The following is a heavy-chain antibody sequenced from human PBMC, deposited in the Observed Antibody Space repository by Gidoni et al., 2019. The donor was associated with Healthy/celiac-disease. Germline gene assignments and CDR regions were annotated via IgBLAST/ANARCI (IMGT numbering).Heavy chain of an antibody. Sequence: QVQLVQSGAEVKKPGASVKDACKASGSTFTGYSMHWVLQDPGQGLEWMGWRNPISGGTNDAQKFPDRVTMTRNTTISTAYMELIRLRSYDTAVYYCARDLVPAARQFYYYYYMDVWGKGTTVTVSS. CDR2: RNPISGGT. V-gene: IGHV1-2*02. CDR3: ARDLVPAARQFYYYYYMDV. CDR1: GSTFTGYS. D-gene: IGHD2-2*01. J-gene: IGHJ6*03.